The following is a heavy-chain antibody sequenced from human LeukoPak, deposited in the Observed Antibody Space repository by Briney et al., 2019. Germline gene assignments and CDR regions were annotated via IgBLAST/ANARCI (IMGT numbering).Heavy chain of an antibody. V-gene: IGHV3-33*06. CDR3: AKDNSYYDSSGYYIDY. CDR2: IWYDGSNK. CDR1: GFTFSSCG. J-gene: IGHJ4*02. D-gene: IGHD3-22*01. Sequence: GGSLRLSXAASGFTFSSCGMHWVRQAPGKGLEWVAVIWYDGSNKYYADSVKGRFTISRDNSKNTLYLQMNSLRAEDTAVYYCAKDNSYYDSSGYYIDYWGQGTLVTVSS.